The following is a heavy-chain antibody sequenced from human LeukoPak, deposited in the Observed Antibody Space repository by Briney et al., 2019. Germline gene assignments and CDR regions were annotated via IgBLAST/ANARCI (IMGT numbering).Heavy chain of an antibody. CDR1: GYTFTGYY. CDR2: INPNSGGT. D-gene: IGHD5-12*01. CDR3: ARSAKRGIVATIRTGPTDY. J-gene: IGHJ4*02. V-gene: IGHV1-2*02. Sequence: ASVKVSCKASGYTFTGYYMHWVRQAPGQGLEWMGWINPNSGGTNYAQKSQGRVTMTRDTSISTAYMELSRLRSDDTAVYYCARSAKRGIVATIRTGPTDYWGQGTLVTVSS.